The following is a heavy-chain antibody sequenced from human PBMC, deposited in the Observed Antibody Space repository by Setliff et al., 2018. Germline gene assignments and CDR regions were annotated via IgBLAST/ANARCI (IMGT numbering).Heavy chain of an antibody. J-gene: IGHJ4*02. CDR3: AKDMTMLVVANYFDY. Sequence: ASVKVSCKSSGFTFTDYGITWVRQAPGQGLEWMGRLIPILRKTNYAENFQGRVSITADGSTSTVYMEMNSLRPEDTAVYYCAKDMTMLVVANYFDYWGQGTLVTVSS. V-gene: IGHV1-69*11. D-gene: IGHD3-22*01. CDR2: LIPILRKT. CDR1: GFTFTDYG.